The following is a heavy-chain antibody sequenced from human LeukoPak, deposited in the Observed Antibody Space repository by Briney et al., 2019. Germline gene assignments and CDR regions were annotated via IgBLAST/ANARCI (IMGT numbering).Heavy chain of an antibody. V-gene: IGHV3-15*01. CDR2: LKSRVDGGAA. Sequence: GGSLRLSCEASGFSFTNAWMNWVRLAPGKRLEWVGRLKSRVDGGAADYAAPVKGRFTISRDDSKDTLYLQMNSLKNEDTGIYYRAYLRPNDDYYYYMDVWGKGTTVTVAS. CDR1: GFSFTNAW. D-gene: IGHD2-21*01. CDR3: AYLRPNDDYYYYMDV. J-gene: IGHJ6*03.